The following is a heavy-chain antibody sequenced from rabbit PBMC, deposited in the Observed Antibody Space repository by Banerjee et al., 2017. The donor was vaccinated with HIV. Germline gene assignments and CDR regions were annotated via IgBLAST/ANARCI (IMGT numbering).Heavy chain of an antibody. D-gene: IGHD4-1*01. CDR2: IDAGSSGST. CDR3: ARDLAGVIGWNFNL. J-gene: IGHJ4*01. V-gene: IGHV1S45*01. CDR1: GFSFSNKYV. Sequence: QEQLEESGGDLVKPEGSLTLTCTASGFSFSNKYVMCWVRQAPGKGLEWIACIDAGSSGSTYYASWAKGRFTISKTSSTTVTLQMTSLTAADTATYFCARDLAGVIGWNFNLWGQGTLVTVS.